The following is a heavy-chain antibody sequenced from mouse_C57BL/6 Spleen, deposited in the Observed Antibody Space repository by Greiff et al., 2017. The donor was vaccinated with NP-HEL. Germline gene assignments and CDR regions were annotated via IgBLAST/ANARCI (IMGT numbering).Heavy chain of an antibody. CDR1: GFTFSSYG. J-gene: IGHJ2*01. Sequence: EVQVVESGGDLVKPGGSLKLSCAASGFTFSSYGMSWVRQTPDKRLEWVATISSGGSYTYYPDSVKGRFTISRDNAKNTLYLQMSSLKSEDTAMYYCARQRPYFDYWGQGTTLTVSS. V-gene: IGHV5-6*01. CDR2: ISSGGSYT. CDR3: ARQRPYFDY.